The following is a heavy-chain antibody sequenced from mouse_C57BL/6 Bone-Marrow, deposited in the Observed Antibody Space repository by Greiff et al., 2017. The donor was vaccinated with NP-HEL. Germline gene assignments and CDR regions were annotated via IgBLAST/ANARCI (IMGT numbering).Heavy chain of an antibody. D-gene: IGHD1-1*01. CDR2: IHPNSGST. CDR1: GYTFTSYW. J-gene: IGHJ1*03. Sequence: QVQLQQPGAELVKPGASVKLSCKASGYTFTSYWMHWVQQRPGQGLEWIGMIHPNSGSTNYNEKFKSKATLTVDKSSSTAYMQLSSLTSEDSAVYYCARENYYGSSHWYFDVWGTGTTVTVSS. CDR3: ARENYYGSSHWYFDV. V-gene: IGHV1-64*01.